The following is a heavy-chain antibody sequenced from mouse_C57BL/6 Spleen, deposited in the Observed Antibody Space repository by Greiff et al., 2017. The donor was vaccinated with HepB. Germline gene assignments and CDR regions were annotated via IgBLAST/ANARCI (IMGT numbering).Heavy chain of an antibody. Sequence: ESGGGLVKPGGSLKLSCAASGFTFSSYTMSWVRQTPEKRLEWVATISGGGGNTYYPDSVKGRFTISRDNAKNTLYLQMSSLRSEDTALYYCARHPLYDYDRYWYFDVWGTGTTVTVSS. D-gene: IGHD2-4*01. CDR3: ARHPLYDYDRYWYFDV. CDR2: ISGGGGNT. CDR1: GFTFSSYT. V-gene: IGHV5-9*01. J-gene: IGHJ1*03.